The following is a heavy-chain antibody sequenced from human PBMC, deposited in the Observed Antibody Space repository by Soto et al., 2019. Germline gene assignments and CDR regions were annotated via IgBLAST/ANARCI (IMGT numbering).Heavy chain of an antibody. CDR2: VGRFGNT. CDR1: GFSFTDYA. CDR3: AKEGRLRSPAGDYFDS. Sequence: EVSLRLSCEVSGFSFTDYAMNWVRQTPGKGLEWVAAVGRFGNTYYRDSVRARFTIARDDSRNTVYLQMNRLRVEDTAVYFRAKEGRLRSPAGDYFDSWAQGSLVTVAS. D-gene: IGHD3-10*01. J-gene: IGHJ4*02. V-gene: IGHV3-23*02.